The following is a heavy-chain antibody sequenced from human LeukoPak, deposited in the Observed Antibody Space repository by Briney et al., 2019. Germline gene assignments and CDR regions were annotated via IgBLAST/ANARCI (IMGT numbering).Heavy chain of an antibody. CDR1: GFTLKDHW. Sequence: PGGSLRLSCVGSGFTLKDHWMHWVRQAPGKGLEWVSGISWNSGSIGYADSVKGRFTISRDNAKNSLYLQMNSLRAEDTALYYCAKDCGGDCYMGAPYYYYGMDVWGQGTTVTVSS. CDR2: ISWNSGSI. CDR3: AKDCGGDCYMGAPYYYYGMDV. D-gene: IGHD2-21*02. V-gene: IGHV3-9*01. J-gene: IGHJ6*02.